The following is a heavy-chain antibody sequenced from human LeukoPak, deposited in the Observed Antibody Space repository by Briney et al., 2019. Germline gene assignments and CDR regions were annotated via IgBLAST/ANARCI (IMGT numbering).Heavy chain of an antibody. Sequence: GGSLRLSCAASGFTFSSYAMGWVRQAPGKGLQWVSTISGGGDSTFYVESVKGRFIISRDNSNKTLELQLNSLRAEDTALYYCARERGYSGCDPLFDSWGQGTRVTVSS. V-gene: IGHV3-23*01. J-gene: IGHJ4*02. D-gene: IGHD5-12*01. CDR1: GFTFSSYA. CDR3: ARERGYSGCDPLFDS. CDR2: ISGGGDST.